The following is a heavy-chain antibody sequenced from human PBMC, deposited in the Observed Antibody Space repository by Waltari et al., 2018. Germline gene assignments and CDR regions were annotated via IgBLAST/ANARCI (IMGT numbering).Heavy chain of an antibody. CDR2: VARSGRT. D-gene: IGHD2-15*01. CDR1: GDYMISNYC. Sequence: QLQLQESGPGLVKPSGTLSLTCVVSGDYMISNYCWSWVRQSPGKGLEWIGQVARSGRTNYNLSFASRVIMALDPSINHFSLNIRSATAADTATYYCARDRGRGLYLDSWGRGTLVSVSP. CDR3: ARDRGRGLYLDS. J-gene: IGHJ4*02. V-gene: IGHV4-4*02.